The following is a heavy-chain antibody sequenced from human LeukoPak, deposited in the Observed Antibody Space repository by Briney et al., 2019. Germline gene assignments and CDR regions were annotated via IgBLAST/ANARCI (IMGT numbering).Heavy chain of an antibody. J-gene: IGHJ4*02. V-gene: IGHV1-46*01. D-gene: IGHD1-14*01. Sequence: ASVKVSCKASGYTFTSYYMHWVRQAPGQGLEWMGIINPSGGSTSYAQKFQGRVTITRNTSISTAYMELSSLRSEDTAVYYCARGTSGPSWDYWGQGTLVTVSS. CDR1: GYTFTSYY. CDR2: INPSGGST. CDR3: ARGTSGPSWDY.